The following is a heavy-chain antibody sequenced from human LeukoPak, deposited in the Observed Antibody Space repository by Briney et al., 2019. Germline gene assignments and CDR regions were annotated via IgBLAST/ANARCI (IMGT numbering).Heavy chain of an antibody. CDR2: ISWNGGRT. V-gene: IGHV3-43*01. J-gene: IGHJ4*02. D-gene: IGHD3-22*01. CDR1: GFTFDDYT. CDR3: AKDWNDSSGYILDY. Sequence: PGGSLRLSCAASGFTFDDYTMHWVRQAPGKGLEWVSLISWNGGRTHYGDSVKGRFTISRDNSKNSLYLQMDNLRTEDTAFCAKDWNDSSGYILDYWGQGTLVTVSS.